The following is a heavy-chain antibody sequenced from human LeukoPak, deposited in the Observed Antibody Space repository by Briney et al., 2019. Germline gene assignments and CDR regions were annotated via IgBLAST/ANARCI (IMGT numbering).Heavy chain of an antibody. J-gene: IGHJ4*02. CDR1: GYTFTSYG. V-gene: IGHV1-18*01. CDR3: AREQQCLVSDS. CDR2: ISAYNGNT. D-gene: IGHD6-19*01. Sequence: ASVKVSCKASGYTFTSYGISWVRQAPGQGLEWMGWISAYNGNTNYAQKRQGRVTMTTDTSPTTAYMALRSLRSHATAAYYCAREQQCLVSDSRGQGTLVTVSS.